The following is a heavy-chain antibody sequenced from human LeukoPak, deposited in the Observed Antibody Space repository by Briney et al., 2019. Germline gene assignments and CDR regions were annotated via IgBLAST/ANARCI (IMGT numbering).Heavy chain of an antibody. CDR2: TYYRSKWYT. D-gene: IGHD1-1*01. Sequence: SQTLSLTCDISGDSLSGNSVVWNWIRQSPSRGLEWLGRTYYRSKWYTDYAVSVKSRITFNPDTSKNQFSLQLSSVTPEDTAVYYCARDPGAWNDYWGQGTLVTVSS. J-gene: IGHJ4*02. V-gene: IGHV6-1*01. CDR1: GDSLSGNSVV. CDR3: ARDPGAWNDY.